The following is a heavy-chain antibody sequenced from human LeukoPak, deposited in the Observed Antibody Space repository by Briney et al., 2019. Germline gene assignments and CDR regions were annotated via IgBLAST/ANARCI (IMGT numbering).Heavy chain of an antibody. V-gene: IGHV4-30-4*01. CDR1: GGSISSGDYY. Sequence: SQTLSLTCTVSGGSISSGDYYWSWIRQPPGKGLEWIGYIYYSGSTYYNPSLKSRVTISVDTSKNQFSLKLSSMTAADTAVYYCARVPSITMIVVHWGQGTLVTVSS. D-gene: IGHD3-22*01. CDR2: IYYSGST. CDR3: ARVPSITMIVVH. J-gene: IGHJ4*02.